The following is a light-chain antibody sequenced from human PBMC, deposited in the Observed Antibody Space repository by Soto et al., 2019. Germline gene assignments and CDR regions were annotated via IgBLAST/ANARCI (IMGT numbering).Light chain of an antibody. J-gene: IGKJ2*01. CDR3: QKYNSSPPYT. CDR2: AAS. Sequence: DIQMTQSPSSLSASVGDRVTITCRASQGISNSLAWYQQKPGKVPTLLIYAASTLQSGVTSRFSGSGSGTDFTLTISSLQPEDVATYYWQKYNSSPPYTFGQGTKLEIK. V-gene: IGKV1-27*01. CDR1: QGISNS.